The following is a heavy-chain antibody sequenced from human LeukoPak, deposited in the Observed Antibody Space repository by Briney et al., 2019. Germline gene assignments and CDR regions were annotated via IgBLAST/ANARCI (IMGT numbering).Heavy chain of an antibody. J-gene: IGHJ4*02. V-gene: IGHV3-30*02. CDR3: AKDRGWELELYYFDS. CDR1: GFSFNNYG. D-gene: IGHD4-23*01. CDR2: IRHDGNRN. Sequence: GGSLRLSCAASGFSFNNYGMHWVRQAPGKGLEWVAFIRHDGNRNSYADSVKGRFTISRDTSKNTLFLQMSNLRGEDTAVYYCAKDRGWELELYYFDSWGQGTLVTVSS.